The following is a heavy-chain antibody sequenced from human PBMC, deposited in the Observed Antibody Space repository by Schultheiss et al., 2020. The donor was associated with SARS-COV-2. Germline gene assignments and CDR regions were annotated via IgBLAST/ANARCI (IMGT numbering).Heavy chain of an antibody. J-gene: IGHJ4*02. CDR1: GFTFDDYA. CDR3: AKARASFDY. CDR2: ISWNSGSI. Sequence: GGSLRLSCAASGFTFDDYAMHWVRQAPGKGLEWVSGISWNSGSIGYADSVKGRFTISRDNAKNSLYLQMNSLRAEDTAVYYCAKARASFDYWGQGTLVTVSS. V-gene: IGHV3-9*01.